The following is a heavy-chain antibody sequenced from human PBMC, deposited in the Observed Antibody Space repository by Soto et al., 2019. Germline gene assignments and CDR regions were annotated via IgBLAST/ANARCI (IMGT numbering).Heavy chain of an antibody. CDR3: ARAGCSSTSCYLWNRGSYGMDV. V-gene: IGHV4-31*03. CDR1: GGSISSGAYY. CDR2: IYYSGST. Sequence: KTSETLSLTCTVSGGSISSGAYYWSWIRQHPGKGLEWIGYIYYSGSTYYNPSLKSRVTISVDTSKNQFSLNLSSVTAADTAVYYCARAGCSSTSCYLWNRGSYGMDVWGQGTTVTVSS. J-gene: IGHJ6*02. D-gene: IGHD2-2*01.